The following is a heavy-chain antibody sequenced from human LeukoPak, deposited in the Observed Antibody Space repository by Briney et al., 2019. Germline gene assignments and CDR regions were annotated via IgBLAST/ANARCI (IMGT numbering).Heavy chain of an antibody. CDR3: ASPFGYSSSWYDDY. CDR1: GFTFSSYA. J-gene: IGHJ4*02. D-gene: IGHD6-13*01. CDR2: ISGSGGST. V-gene: IGHV3-23*01. Sequence: GGSLRLSCAASGFTFSSYAMSWVRQAPGKGLEWVSAISGSGGSTYYADSVKGRFTISRDNSKNTLYLRMNSLRAEDTAVYYCASPFGYSSSWYDDYWGQGTLVTVSS.